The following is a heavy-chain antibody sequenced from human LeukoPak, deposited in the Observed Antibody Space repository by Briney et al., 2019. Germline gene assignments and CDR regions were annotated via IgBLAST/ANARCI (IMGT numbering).Heavy chain of an antibody. Sequence: SETLSLTCTVSGGSISSYYWSWIRQPPGKGLEWIGYIYYSGSTNYNPSLKSRVTISVDTSKNQFSLKLSSVTAADTAVYYCARWDSIAVAGTGIDYWGQGTLVTVSS. CDR3: ARWDSIAVAGTGIDY. V-gene: IGHV4-59*01. J-gene: IGHJ4*02. CDR2: IYYSGST. CDR1: GGSISSYY. D-gene: IGHD6-19*01.